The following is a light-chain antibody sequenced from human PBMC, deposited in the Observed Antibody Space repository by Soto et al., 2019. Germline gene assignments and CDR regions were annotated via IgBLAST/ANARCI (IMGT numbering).Light chain of an antibody. J-gene: IGLJ1*01. CDR2: DVR. CDR1: SSDVGGYND. CDR3: CSYASSYTWV. V-gene: IGLV2-11*01. Sequence: QSALTQPRSVSGSPGQSVTISCTGTSSDVGGYNDVSWYQQHPGKAPKLMIYDVRKRPSGVPDRFSGSKSANTASLTISGRQAEEEADYCGCSYASSYTWVFGTGTKLTVL.